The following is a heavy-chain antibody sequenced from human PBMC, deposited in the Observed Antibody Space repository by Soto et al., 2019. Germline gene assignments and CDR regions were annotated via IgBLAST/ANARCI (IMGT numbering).Heavy chain of an antibody. CDR3: ARGILHSSSWYGLDY. Sequence: PSETLSLTCAVYGGSFSGYYWSWIRQPPGKGLEWIGEINHSGSTNYNPSLKSRVTISVDTSKNQFSLKLSSVTAADTAVYYCARGILHSSSWYGLDYWGQGTLVTVSS. D-gene: IGHD6-13*01. J-gene: IGHJ4*02. CDR2: INHSGST. CDR1: GGSFSGYY. V-gene: IGHV4-34*01.